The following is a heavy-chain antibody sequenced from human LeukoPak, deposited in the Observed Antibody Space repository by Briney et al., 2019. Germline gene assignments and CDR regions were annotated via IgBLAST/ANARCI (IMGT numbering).Heavy chain of an antibody. Sequence: KPSETLSLTCTVSGGSVSSGTYYWGWIRQPPGKGLEWIGRIYTSGSTNYNPSLKSRVTMSVDTSKNQFSLKLSSVTAADTAVYYCATRLYCSSTSCQDYWGQGTLVTVSS. V-gene: IGHV4-61*01. CDR3: ATRLYCSSTSCQDY. CDR1: GGSVSSGTYY. D-gene: IGHD2-2*01. J-gene: IGHJ4*02. CDR2: IYTSGST.